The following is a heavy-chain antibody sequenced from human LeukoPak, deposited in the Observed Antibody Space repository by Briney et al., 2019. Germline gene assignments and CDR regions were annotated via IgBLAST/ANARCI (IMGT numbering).Heavy chain of an antibody. CDR3: AKDLGYGGNPPVYFDY. Sequence: GGSLRLSCAASGFTFSSYAMSWVRQAPRKGLECVSAISGSGGRTYYTDSVKGRFTISRDNSKNTLYLQMNSLRAEDTALYYCAKDLGYGGNPPVYFDYWGQGTLVTVSS. D-gene: IGHD4-23*01. V-gene: IGHV3-23*01. J-gene: IGHJ4*02. CDR2: ISGSGGRT. CDR1: GFTFSSYA.